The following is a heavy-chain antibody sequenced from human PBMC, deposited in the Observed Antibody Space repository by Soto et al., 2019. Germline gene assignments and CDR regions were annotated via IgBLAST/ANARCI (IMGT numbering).Heavy chain of an antibody. D-gene: IGHD1-26*01. V-gene: IGHV2-5*02. CDR3: AHSPGDAVLGSYVGY. CDR1: GFSLSTSGVG. Sequence: QITLKESGPTLVKPTQTLTLTCTFSGFSLSTSGVGVGWIRQPPGKALEWLALIYWDDDKRYSPSLKSRLTLTQDTSKNQVVLTTTNMDPVDTATYYCAHSPGDAVLGSYVGYWGQGTLVTVSS. J-gene: IGHJ4*02. CDR2: IYWDDDK.